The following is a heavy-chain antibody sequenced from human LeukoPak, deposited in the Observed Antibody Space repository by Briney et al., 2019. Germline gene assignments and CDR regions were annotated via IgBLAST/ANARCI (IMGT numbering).Heavy chain of an antibody. D-gene: IGHD2-15*01. CDR3: TRLSPAAAKGRDY. Sequence: SETLSRTCAVYGGSFSGYYWGWIRPPPGKGREWIGETNHGGSTNYHPSLRSGVTISVDTSKNQFSLKLSSVTAADTAVYYCTRLSPAAAKGRDYWGQGTLVTVSS. J-gene: IGHJ4*02. CDR2: TNHGGST. V-gene: IGHV4-34*01. CDR1: GGSFSGYY.